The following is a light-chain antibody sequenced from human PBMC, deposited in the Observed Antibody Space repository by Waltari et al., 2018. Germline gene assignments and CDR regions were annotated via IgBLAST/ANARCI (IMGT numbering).Light chain of an antibody. V-gene: IGLV1-40*01. CDR2: GNR. Sequence: QSILTQPTSVSGAPGQRVTISCTGSSSNIGAGHDVHWYQAFPGTATKLLIYGNRKRASRVPDRFSGAKSGSAASLAINGLQAEDEADYYCQSFDSNVRGGVVFGGGTKVTVL. CDR1: SSNIGAGHD. CDR3: QSFDSNVRGGVV. J-gene: IGLJ3*02.